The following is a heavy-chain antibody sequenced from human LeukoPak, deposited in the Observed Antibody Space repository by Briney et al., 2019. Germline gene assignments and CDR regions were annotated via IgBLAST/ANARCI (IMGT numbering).Heavy chain of an antibody. CDR3: ARGRSRRVAGTIDY. V-gene: IGHV4-31*03. J-gene: IGHJ4*02. Sequence: SETLSLTCTVSGGSISSGGYSWSWIRQHPGKGLEWIGYIYYSGSTYYNPSLKGRVTISVDTSKNQFSLKLSSVTAADTAVYYCARGRSRRVAGTIDYWGQGTLVTVSS. D-gene: IGHD6-19*01. CDR2: IYYSGST. CDR1: GGSISSGGYS.